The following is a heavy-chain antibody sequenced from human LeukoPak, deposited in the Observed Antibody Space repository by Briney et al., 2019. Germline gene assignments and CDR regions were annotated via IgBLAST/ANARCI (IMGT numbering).Heavy chain of an antibody. Sequence: PGGSLRLSCAASGFTFSSYWMSWVRQAPGKGLEWVANIKQDGSEKYYVDSVKGRFTISRDNAKNSLYLQMNSLRAEDTAVYYCAREAYTMVRGVPLIWGQGTMVTVSS. CDR1: GFTFSSYW. J-gene: IGHJ3*02. CDR2: IKQDGSEK. D-gene: IGHD3-10*01. V-gene: IGHV3-7*01. CDR3: AREAYTMVRGVPLI.